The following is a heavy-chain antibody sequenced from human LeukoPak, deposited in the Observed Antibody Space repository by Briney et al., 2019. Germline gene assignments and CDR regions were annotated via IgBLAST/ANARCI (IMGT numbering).Heavy chain of an antibody. CDR2: ISSSSSTM. Sequence: GGSLRLSCAASGFTFSSYSMNWVRQAPGKGLEWVSYISSSSSTMYYADSVKGRFTISRDNAKNSLYLQMNGLRAEDTAVYYCARRYYDYVWGSYRFPRRGNYFDYWGQGTLVTVSS. CDR3: ARRYYDYVWGSYRFPRRGNYFDY. D-gene: IGHD3-16*02. CDR1: GFTFSSYS. V-gene: IGHV3-48*01. J-gene: IGHJ4*02.